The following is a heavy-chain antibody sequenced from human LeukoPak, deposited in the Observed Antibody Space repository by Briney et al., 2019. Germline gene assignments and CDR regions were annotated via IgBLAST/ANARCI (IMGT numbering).Heavy chain of an antibody. V-gene: IGHV3-30-3*01. D-gene: IGHD1-26*01. J-gene: IGHJ4*02. CDR2: ISYDGSNK. Sequence: VAVISYDGSNKYYADSVKGRFTISIDNSKNTLYLQMNSLRAEDTAVYYWARDGRIVGASTWHYWGQGTVVSVS. CDR3: ARDGRIVGASTWHY.